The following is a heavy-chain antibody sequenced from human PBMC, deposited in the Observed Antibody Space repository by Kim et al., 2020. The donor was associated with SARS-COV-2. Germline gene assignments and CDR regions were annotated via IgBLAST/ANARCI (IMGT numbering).Heavy chain of an antibody. Sequence: NPSLKSRVTISVDTSKNQFSLKLSSVTAADTAVYYCARGGVDIVATLFDYWGQGTLVTVSS. D-gene: IGHD5-12*01. J-gene: IGHJ4*02. CDR3: ARGGVDIVATLFDY. V-gene: IGHV4-34*01.